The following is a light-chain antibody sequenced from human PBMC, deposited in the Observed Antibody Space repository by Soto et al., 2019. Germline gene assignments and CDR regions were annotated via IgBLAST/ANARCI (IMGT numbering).Light chain of an antibody. J-gene: IGKJ4*01. V-gene: IGKV3-15*01. Sequence: EIVMTQSPATLSMSPGERATLFCRASQSVNNNFLAWYQQKPGQAPRLLIHGASTRATGIPARFSGSESGTEFTLTISSLQSEDFAVYYCQQYSAWPLTFGGGTKVEIK. CDR1: QSVNNN. CDR2: GAS. CDR3: QQYSAWPLT.